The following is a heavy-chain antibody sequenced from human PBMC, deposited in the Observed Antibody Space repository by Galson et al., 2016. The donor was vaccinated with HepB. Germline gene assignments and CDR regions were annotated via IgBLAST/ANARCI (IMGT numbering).Heavy chain of an antibody. D-gene: IGHD2-2*01. CDR1: GFTLSSYH. Sequence: SLRLSCAASGFTLSSYHMNWVRQAPGKGLEWVSYISRGSYTMYYADSVKGRFTISRDNAKNSLYLQMNSLGADDTAVYYCARDRHCGASSCYLGMDAWGQGTTVAVSS. CDR2: ISRGSYTM. CDR3: ARDRHCGASSCYLGMDA. J-gene: IGHJ6*02. V-gene: IGHV3-48*01.